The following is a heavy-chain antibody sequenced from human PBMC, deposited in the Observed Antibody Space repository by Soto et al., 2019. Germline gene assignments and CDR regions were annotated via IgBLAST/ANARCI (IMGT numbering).Heavy chain of an antibody. D-gene: IGHD6-13*01. Sequence: HGESLKISCKGSGYSFTSYWIGWVRQMPGKGLEWMGIIYPGDSDTRYSPSFQGQVTISADKSISTAYLQWSSLKASDTAMYYCARTSAAGKYYYGMDVWGPGTTVTVSS. J-gene: IGHJ6*02. CDR2: IYPGDSDT. CDR3: ARTSAAGKYYYGMDV. V-gene: IGHV5-51*01. CDR1: GYSFTSYW.